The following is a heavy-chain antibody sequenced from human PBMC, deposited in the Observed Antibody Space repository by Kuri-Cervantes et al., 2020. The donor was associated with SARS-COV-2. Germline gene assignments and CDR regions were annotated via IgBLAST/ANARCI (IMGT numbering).Heavy chain of an antibody. J-gene: IGHJ4*02. CDR1: GFTVSGYW. CDR2: ISYDGSDK. D-gene: IGHD5-18*01. CDR3: AKDQGDSYGISYFDY. Sequence: SLKISCAASGFTVSGYWMTWVRQAPGKVLEWVAVISYDGSDKYYADSVKGRFTISRDNSKNTLYLHMNSLRAEDTAVYDCAKDQGDSYGISYFDYWGQGILVTVSS. V-gene: IGHV3-30*18.